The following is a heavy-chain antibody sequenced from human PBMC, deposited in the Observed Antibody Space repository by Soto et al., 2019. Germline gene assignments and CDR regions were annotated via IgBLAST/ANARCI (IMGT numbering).Heavy chain of an antibody. CDR2: IYYSGST. Sequence: PSETLSLTCTVSGGSISSGGYYWSWIRQHPGKGLEWIGYIYYSGSTYYNPSLKSRVTISVDTSKNQFSLKLSSVTAADTAVYYCASSRYSDGFADYWGQGTLVTVST. V-gene: IGHV4-31*03. D-gene: IGHD5-18*01. CDR1: GGSISSGGYY. CDR3: ASSRYSDGFADY. J-gene: IGHJ4*02.